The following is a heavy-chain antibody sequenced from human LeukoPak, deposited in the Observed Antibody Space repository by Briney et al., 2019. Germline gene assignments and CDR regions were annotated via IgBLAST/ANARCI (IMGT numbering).Heavy chain of an antibody. J-gene: IGHJ4*02. V-gene: IGHV4-34*01. CDR2: IYYSGST. Sequence: SETLSLTCAVYGGSFSGYYWSWIRQPPGKGLEWIGSIYYSGSTYYNPSLKSRVTISVDTSKNQFSLKLSSVTAADTAVYYCARDSVRYSSSSYGYWGQGTLVTVSS. CDR3: ARDSVRYSSSSYGY. CDR1: GGSFSGYY. D-gene: IGHD6-6*01.